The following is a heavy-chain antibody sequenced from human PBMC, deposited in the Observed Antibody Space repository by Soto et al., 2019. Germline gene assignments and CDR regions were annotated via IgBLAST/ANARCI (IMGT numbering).Heavy chain of an antibody. CDR1: GFSLTTTGVG. Sequence: QITLKESGPSLVKPTQTLTLTCTLSGFSLTTTGVGVVWIRQPPGKALEWLALIYWDDDKHYSPSLRSRLTSTNHTTKKQVVLKPTNVDPADRATWCGANTGVLEQWRCQLDHCGQAALVTVSS. CDR2: IYWDDDK. D-gene: IGHD6-19*01. V-gene: IGHV2-5*02. CDR3: ANTGVLEQWRCQLDH. J-gene: IGHJ4*02.